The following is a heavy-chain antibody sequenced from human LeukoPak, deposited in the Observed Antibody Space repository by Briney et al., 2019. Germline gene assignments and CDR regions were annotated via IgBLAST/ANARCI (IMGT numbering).Heavy chain of an antibody. Sequence: GGSLRLSCAASGFTFSSYGMYWVRQAPGKGLEWVSYISSSGSTIYYADSVRGRFTISRDNAENSLYLQMNSLRAEDTAVYYCARDGDRAEYCMDVWGKGTTVTVSS. CDR3: ARDGDRAEYCMDV. J-gene: IGHJ6*03. CDR1: GFTFSSYG. CDR2: ISSSGSTI. V-gene: IGHV3-48*01.